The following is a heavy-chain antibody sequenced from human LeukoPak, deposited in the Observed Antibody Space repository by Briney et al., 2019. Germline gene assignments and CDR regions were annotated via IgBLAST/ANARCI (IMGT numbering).Heavy chain of an antibody. V-gene: IGHV3-30*02. D-gene: IGHD2-15*01. J-gene: IGHJ5*02. CDR3: AKDLGVVVAAATIAP. Sequence: GGSLRLSCAASGFTFSSYGMDWVRQAPGKGLEWVAFIRYDGSNKYYADSVKGRFTISRDNSKNTLYLQMNSLRAEDTAVYYCAKDLGVVVAAATIAPWGQRTLVTVSS. CDR1: GFTFSSYG. CDR2: IRYDGSNK.